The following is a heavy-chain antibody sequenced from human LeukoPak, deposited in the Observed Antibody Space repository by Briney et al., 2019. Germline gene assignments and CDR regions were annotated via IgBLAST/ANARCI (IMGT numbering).Heavy chain of an antibody. V-gene: IGHV3-30*18. CDR3: AKGSVAGTWNYIED. Sequence: PGGSLRLSCAGSGFVFSSYGMHWVRQAPGKGLEWVAVISHDGSEKYYADSVKGRFTISRDNSKNTLYMQMNSLRPEDTAVYYCAKGSVAGTWNYIEDWGQGTLVTVSS. J-gene: IGHJ4*02. CDR2: ISHDGSEK. CDR1: GFVFSSYG. D-gene: IGHD6-19*01.